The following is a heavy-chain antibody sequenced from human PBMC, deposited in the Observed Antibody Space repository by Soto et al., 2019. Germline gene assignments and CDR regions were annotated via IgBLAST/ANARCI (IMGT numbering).Heavy chain of an antibody. D-gene: IGHD3-10*01. CDR1: GGSISTYY. CDR2: FYNGGTT. CDR3: ARDGSERPATY. J-gene: IGHJ4*02. V-gene: IGHV4-59*01. Sequence: QVQLQESGPGLVKPSETLSLTCTVSGGSISTYYWIWIRQPPGKGLEWIGVFYNGGTTNYSPSLKSRVHISGDTSKNQFSLKLNSVTAADTAVYYCARDGSERPATYWGQGILVTVSS.